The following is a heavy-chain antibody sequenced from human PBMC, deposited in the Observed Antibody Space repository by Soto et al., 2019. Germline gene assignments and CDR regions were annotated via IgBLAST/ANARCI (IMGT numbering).Heavy chain of an antibody. V-gene: IGHV1-69*13. CDR3: ARFPRGSMFHFDY. J-gene: IGHJ4*02. D-gene: IGHD3-10*02. CDR1: GGTFSSYA. Sequence: GASVKVSCNTSGGTFSSYAISWLRQAPGQGLEWMGGIIPIFGSANYAHKFLGRVTIIADESTSTADMQLCSLRTEDAAVYYCARFPRGSMFHFDYWGQGTMVTVS. CDR2: IIPIFGSA.